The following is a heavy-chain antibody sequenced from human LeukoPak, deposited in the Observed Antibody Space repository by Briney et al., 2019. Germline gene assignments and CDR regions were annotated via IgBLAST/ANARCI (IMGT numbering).Heavy chain of an antibody. CDR3: ARVRSGKTDIAAAYWRFDP. V-gene: IGHV1-69*05. J-gene: IGHJ5*02. Sequence: GASVKVSCKASGGTFSSYAISWVRQAPGQGLEWMGGIIPIFGTANYAQKFQGRVTITTDESTSTAYMELSSLRSEDTAVYYCARVRSGKTDIAAAYWRFDPWGQGTLVTVSS. CDR1: GGTFSSYA. CDR2: IIPIFGTA. D-gene: IGHD6-13*01.